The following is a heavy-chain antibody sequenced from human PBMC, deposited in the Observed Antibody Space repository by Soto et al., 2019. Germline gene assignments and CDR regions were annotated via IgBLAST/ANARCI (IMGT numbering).Heavy chain of an antibody. CDR1: GDSMNSGDYY. Sequence: QVQLQESSPGLVKPSQTLSLTCTVSGDSMNSGDYYWNWIRQSPGKGLEWIGHIYNGGNSYQNPSLKGRGTISVDTSQNQFFLRLTSVTVADTAIYYCARDYWNSPHSMDVWGQGTSVTVSS. CDR3: ARDYWNSPHSMDV. V-gene: IGHV4-30-4*01. D-gene: IGHD1-7*01. CDR2: IYNGGNS. J-gene: IGHJ6*02.